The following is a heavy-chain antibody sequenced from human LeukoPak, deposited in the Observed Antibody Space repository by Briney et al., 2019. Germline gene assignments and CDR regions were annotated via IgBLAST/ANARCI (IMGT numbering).Heavy chain of an antibody. Sequence: SQTPSLTCAISGDSVSSNSAAWNWIRQSPSRGLEWLGRTYYRSKWYNDYAVSVKSRITINPDTSKNQFSLQLNSVTPEDTAVYYCARDGALSSGWYRSFDYWGQGTLVTVSS. CDR1: GDSVSSNSAA. CDR3: ARDGALSSGWYRSFDY. J-gene: IGHJ4*02. CDR2: TYYRSKWYN. D-gene: IGHD6-19*01. V-gene: IGHV6-1*01.